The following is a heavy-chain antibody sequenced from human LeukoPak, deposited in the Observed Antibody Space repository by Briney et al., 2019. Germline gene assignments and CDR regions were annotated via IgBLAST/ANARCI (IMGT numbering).Heavy chain of an antibody. D-gene: IGHD1-26*01. CDR1: GDTLANYG. J-gene: IGHJ5*02. Sequence: ASVKVSCKAPGDTLANYGITWVRQAPGQGLEWMGWNTGYSGNTNYAQHFQGRVTMTTERSTSTAYLELRSLRSDDTAVYYCARVGATHNWFDPWGQGTLVTVSS. CDR3: ARVGATHNWFDP. CDR2: NTGYSGNT. V-gene: IGHV1-18*04.